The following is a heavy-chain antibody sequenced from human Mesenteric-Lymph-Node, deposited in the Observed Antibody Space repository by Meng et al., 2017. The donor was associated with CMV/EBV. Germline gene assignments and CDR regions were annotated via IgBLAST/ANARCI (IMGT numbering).Heavy chain of an antibody. Sequence: TSGVGVVWNRQPPGKALEWLALIYWNDDKRYSPSLKSRLTITKDTSKNQVVLTMTNMDPVDTATYYCAHTYYDFWSGYRRLGWFDPWGQGTLVTVSS. CDR1: TSGVG. CDR2: IYWNDDK. J-gene: IGHJ5*02. CDR3: AHTYYDFWSGYRRLGWFDP. V-gene: IGHV2-5*01. D-gene: IGHD3-3*01.